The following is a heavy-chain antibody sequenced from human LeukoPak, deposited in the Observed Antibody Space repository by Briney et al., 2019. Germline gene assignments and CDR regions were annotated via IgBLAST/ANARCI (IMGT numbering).Heavy chain of an antibody. Sequence: PSETLSLTFAVYGGSFSGYYWSWIRQPPGMGLEWIGEINHSGSTNYNPSLKSRVTISVDTSKNQFSLKLSSVTAADTAVYYCARAVISYDSSFGAFDIWGQGTMVTVSS. CDR3: ARAVISYDSSFGAFDI. J-gene: IGHJ3*02. V-gene: IGHV4-34*01. CDR1: GGSFSGYY. D-gene: IGHD3-22*01. CDR2: INHSGST.